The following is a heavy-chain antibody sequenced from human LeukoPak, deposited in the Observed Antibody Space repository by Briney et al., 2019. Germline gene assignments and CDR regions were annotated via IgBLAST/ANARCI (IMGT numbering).Heavy chain of an antibody. V-gene: IGHV3-21*01. CDR2: ISSSSSYI. Sequence: GGSLRLSCAASGFTFSSYSMNWVRQAPGKGLEWVSSISSSSSYIYYADSVKGRFTISRDNAKNSLYLQMNSLRAEDTAVYYCARDLSRSTYYGSGSYYSDSDYWGQGTLVTVSS. D-gene: IGHD3-10*01. J-gene: IGHJ4*02. CDR3: ARDLSRSTYYGSGSYYSDSDY. CDR1: GFTFSSYS.